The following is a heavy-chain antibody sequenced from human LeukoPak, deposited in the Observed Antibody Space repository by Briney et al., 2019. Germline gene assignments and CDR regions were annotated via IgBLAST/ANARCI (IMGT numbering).Heavy chain of an antibody. V-gene: IGHV4-38-2*02. CDR2: MYQTGSS. CDR3: ARENVVAQGTFDY. D-gene: IGHD2-21*01. CDR1: GYSIGSGHY. J-gene: IGHJ4*02. Sequence: PSETLSLTCSVSGYSIGSGHYWGWIRQPPGKGLEWIGSMYQTGSSYYSPSLKSRVTISLDTSKYQISLKLTFVTAADTAFYFCARENVVAQGTFDYWGQGALVTVSS.